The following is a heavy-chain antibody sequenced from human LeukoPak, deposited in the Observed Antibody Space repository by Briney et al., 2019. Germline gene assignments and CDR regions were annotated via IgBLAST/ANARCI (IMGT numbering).Heavy chain of an antibody. D-gene: IGHD3-22*01. CDR2: IRYDGSNK. V-gene: IGHV3-30*02. CDR1: GFTFGSYG. J-gene: IGHJ6*02. Sequence: GGSLRLSCAASGFTFGSYGMHWVRQAPGKGLEWVAFIRYDGSNKYYADSVKGRFTISRDNSKNTLYLQMNSLRAEDTAVYYCAKDRGPLVVKVPSGMDVWGQGTTVTVSS. CDR3: AKDRGPLVVKVPSGMDV.